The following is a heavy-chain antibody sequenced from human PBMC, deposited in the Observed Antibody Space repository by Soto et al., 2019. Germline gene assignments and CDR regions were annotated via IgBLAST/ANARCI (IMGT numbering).Heavy chain of an antibody. J-gene: IGHJ5*02. V-gene: IGHV4-30-4*01. Sequence: KPSETLSLTCTVSGGSISSGDYYWSWIRQPPGKGLEWIGYIYYSGSTYYNPSLKSRVTISVDTSKNQFSLKLSSVTAADTAVYYCARDRVYYYDSSGPRTWFDPWGQGTLVTVSS. D-gene: IGHD3-22*01. CDR2: IYYSGST. CDR1: GGSISSGDYY. CDR3: ARDRVYYYDSSGPRTWFDP.